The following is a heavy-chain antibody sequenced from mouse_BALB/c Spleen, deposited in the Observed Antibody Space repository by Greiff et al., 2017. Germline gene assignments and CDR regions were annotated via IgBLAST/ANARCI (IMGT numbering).Heavy chain of an antibody. V-gene: IGHV5-17*02. D-gene: IGHD2-14*01. CDR3: ARCGTREDYAMDY. J-gene: IGHJ4*01. CDR1: GFTFSSFG. CDR2: ISSGSSTI. Sequence: EVKLMESGGGLVQPGGSRKLSCAASGFTFSSFGMHWVRQAPEKGLEWVAYISSGSSTIYYADTVKGRFTISRDNPKNTLFLQMTSLRSEDTAMYYCARCGTREDYAMDYWGQGTSVTVSS.